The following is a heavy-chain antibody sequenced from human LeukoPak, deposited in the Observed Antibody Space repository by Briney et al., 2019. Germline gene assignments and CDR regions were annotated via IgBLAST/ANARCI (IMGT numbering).Heavy chain of an antibody. CDR2: FDPEDGET. Sequence: ASVKVSCKASGYTFTSYYMHWVRQAPGQGLEWMGGFDPEDGETIYAQKFQGRVTMTEDTAYMELSSLRSEDTAVYYCATDSSGWYFGYWGQGTLVTVSS. CDR3: ATDSSGWYFGY. J-gene: IGHJ4*02. V-gene: IGHV1-24*01. CDR1: GYTFTSYY. D-gene: IGHD6-19*01.